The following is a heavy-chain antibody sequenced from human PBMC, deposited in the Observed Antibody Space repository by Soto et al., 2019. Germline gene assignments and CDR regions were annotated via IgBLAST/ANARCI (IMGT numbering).Heavy chain of an antibody. D-gene: IGHD2-15*01. J-gene: IGHJ5*02. CDR1: GGSFSGYY. V-gene: IGHV4-34*01. CDR2: INHSGST. Sequence: SETLSLTCAVYGGSFSGYYWSWIRQPPGKGLEWIGEINHSGSTNYNPSLKSRVTISVDTSKNQFSLKLSSVTAADTAVYYCARGKGYCSGGSCYSPLWFDPWGQGTLVTVSS. CDR3: ARGKGYCSGGSCYSPLWFDP.